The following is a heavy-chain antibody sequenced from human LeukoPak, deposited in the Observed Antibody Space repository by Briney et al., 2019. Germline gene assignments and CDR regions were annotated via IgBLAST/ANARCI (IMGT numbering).Heavy chain of an antibody. CDR1: SYTFTIYG. CDR3: ARSGSGTTYYYMDV. J-gene: IGHJ6*03. Sequence: ASVKVSCKASSYTFTIYGISWVRQAPGQGLEWMGRISAYNGNTNYAQKLQGRVTMTTDTSTSTAYMELRSLRSDDTAVYYCARSGSGTTYYYMDVWGKGTTVTVSS. V-gene: IGHV1-18*01. CDR2: ISAYNGNT. D-gene: IGHD3-10*01.